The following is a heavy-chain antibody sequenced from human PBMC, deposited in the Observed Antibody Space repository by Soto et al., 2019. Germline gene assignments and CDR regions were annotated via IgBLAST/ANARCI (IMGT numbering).Heavy chain of an antibody. CDR2: ISTSGSTI. CDR3: ARLSPNYYYNYMDV. Sequence: GGSLRLSCAASGFTFSSYTMNWVRQAPGKGLEWVSYISTSGSTIYYADSVKGRFTISRDNAKNSLYLQMYSLRAEDTAVYYCARLSPNYYYNYMDVWGKGTTVTVSS. V-gene: IGHV3-48*04. CDR1: GFTFSSYT. J-gene: IGHJ6*03.